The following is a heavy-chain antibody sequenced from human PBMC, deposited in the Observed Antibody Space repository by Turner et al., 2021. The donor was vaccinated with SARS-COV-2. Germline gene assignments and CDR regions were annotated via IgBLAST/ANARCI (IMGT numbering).Heavy chain of an antibody. CDR1: GGSVSTGGHY. CDR3: ASFKFGELWSYYFDR. V-gene: IGHV4-31*03. Sequence: QVQLQESGPGLVKRSETLSLTCTVSGGSVSTGGHYWSWIRQRPGEGLEWIGFVHYSGRTDYTPSLKGRVTMSLNPSKDQFSLRLSSATAADTAVYYCASFKFGELWSYYFDRWGQGTQVTVSS. D-gene: IGHD3-10*01. CDR2: VHYSGRT. J-gene: IGHJ5*02.